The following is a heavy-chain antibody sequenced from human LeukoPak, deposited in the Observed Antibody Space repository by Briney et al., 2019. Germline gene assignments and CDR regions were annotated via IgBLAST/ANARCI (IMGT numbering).Heavy chain of an antibody. V-gene: IGHV4-34*01. CDR3: VRPRRRHYGMDV. CDR2: INHSGST. J-gene: IGHJ6*02. CDR1: GGSFSGYY. Sequence: PSETLSLTCAVYGGSFSGYYWSWIRQPPGKGLEWIGEINHSGSTNYNPSLKSRVTISVDTSKNQFSLKLSSVTAADTAVYYCVRPRRRHYGMDVWGQGTTVTVSS.